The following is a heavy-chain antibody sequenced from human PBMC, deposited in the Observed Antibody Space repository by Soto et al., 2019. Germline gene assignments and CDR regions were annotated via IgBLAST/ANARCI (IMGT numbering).Heavy chain of an antibody. CDR2: IYSGGST. J-gene: IGHJ4*02. Sequence: GGSLRLSCAASGFTVSSNYMSWVRQAPGKGLEWVSVIYSGGSTYYADSVKGRFTISRDNSKNTLYLQMNSLRAEDTAVYYCAREYSSSWSYFEYWGEGILVTVS. CDR1: GFTVSSNY. V-gene: IGHV3-53*01. D-gene: IGHD6-13*01. CDR3: AREYSSSWSYFEY.